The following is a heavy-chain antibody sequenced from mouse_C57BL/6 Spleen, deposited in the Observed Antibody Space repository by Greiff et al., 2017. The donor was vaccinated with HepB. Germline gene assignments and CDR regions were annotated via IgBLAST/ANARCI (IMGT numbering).Heavy chain of an antibody. CDR3: ARIGYDGYSYWYFDV. CDR2: INYDGSST. V-gene: IGHV5-16*01. CDR1: GFTFSDYY. D-gene: IGHD2-3*01. Sequence: EVKVVESEGGLVQPGSSMKLSCTASGFTFSDYYMAWVRQVPEKGLEWVANINYDGSSTYYLDSLKSRFIISRDNAKNILYLQMSSLKSEDTATYYCARIGYDGYSYWYFDVWGTGTTVTVSS. J-gene: IGHJ1*03.